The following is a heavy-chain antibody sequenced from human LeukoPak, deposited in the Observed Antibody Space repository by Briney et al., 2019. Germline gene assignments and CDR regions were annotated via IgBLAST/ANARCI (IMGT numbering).Heavy chain of an antibody. CDR2: ISGSGGST. V-gene: IGHV3-23*01. CDR1: GFTFSSYA. J-gene: IGHJ4*02. D-gene: IGHD5-24*01. Sequence: GGSLRLSCAASGFTFSSYAMSWVRQAPGKGLEWVSAISGSGGSTYYADSVKGRFTISRDNSKNTLYPQMNSLRAEGTAVYYCAKASWRWLQAYYFDYWGQGTLVTVSS. CDR3: AKASWRWLQAYYFDY.